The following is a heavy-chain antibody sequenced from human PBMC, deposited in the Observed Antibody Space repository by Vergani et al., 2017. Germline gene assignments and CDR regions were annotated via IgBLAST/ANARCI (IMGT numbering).Heavy chain of an antibody. CDR3: ARTESFILRYFHWAL. V-gene: IGHV4-39*01. CDR2: IYHSGDA. Sequence: QLHLQESGPGLVKPSETLSLTCTVSGGSITSSSYYWGWIRQPPGKGLEWIGNIYHSGDAYYNPSLKGRVTISVDTSKNQLSLEVTSVTAADTAIYFCARTESFILRYFHWALWGQGTLVTVSS. CDR1: GGSITSSSYY. D-gene: IGHD3-9*01. J-gene: IGHJ4*02.